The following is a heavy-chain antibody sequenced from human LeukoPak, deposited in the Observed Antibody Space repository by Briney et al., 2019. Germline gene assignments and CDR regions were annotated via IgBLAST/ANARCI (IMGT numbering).Heavy chain of an antibody. Sequence: SVKVSCKASGYTFTSYAISWVRQAPGQGLEWMGGIIPIFGTANYAQKFQGRVTITAVESMSTAYMELSSLRSEDTAVYYCARGWLAETTVVTPYNYWGQGTLVTVSS. J-gene: IGHJ4*02. CDR1: GYTFTSYA. D-gene: IGHD4-23*01. CDR3: ARGWLAETTVVTPYNY. V-gene: IGHV1-69*13. CDR2: IIPIFGTA.